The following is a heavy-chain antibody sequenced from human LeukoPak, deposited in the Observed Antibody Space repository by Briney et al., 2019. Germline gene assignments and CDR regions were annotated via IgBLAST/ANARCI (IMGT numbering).Heavy chain of an antibody. J-gene: IGHJ6*02. Sequence: GGSLRLSCSASGFPFSSYAIHWVRQAPGKGLEYVSAISDSGGSTYYADSVKGRFTISRDNSKNTLYLQMSGLRAEDTAVYFCVRGYSFGPYGMDVWGQGTTVTVSS. CDR1: GFPFSSYA. D-gene: IGHD2-15*01. CDR3: VRGYSFGPYGMDV. CDR2: ISDSGGST. V-gene: IGHV3-64D*09.